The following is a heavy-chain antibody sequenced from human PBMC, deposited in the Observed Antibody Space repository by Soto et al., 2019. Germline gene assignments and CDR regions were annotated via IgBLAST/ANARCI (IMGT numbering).Heavy chain of an antibody. J-gene: IGHJ5*02. V-gene: IGHV4-30-2*01. CDR3: ARVRGVVVSNWFDP. CDR1: GGSISSGGYS. D-gene: IGHD2-21*01. CDR2: IYHSGST. Sequence: QLQLQESGSGLVKPSQTLSLTCAVSGGSISSGGYSWSWIRQPPGKGLEWIGYIYHSGSTYYNPSLKSRVTISVDRSKNQFSLKLSSVTAADTAVYYCARVRGVVVSNWFDPWGQGTLVTVSS.